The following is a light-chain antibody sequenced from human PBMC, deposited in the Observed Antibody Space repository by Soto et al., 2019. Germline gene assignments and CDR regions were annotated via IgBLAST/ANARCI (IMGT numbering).Light chain of an antibody. CDR3: QQRSNWPHSIT. V-gene: IGKV1-12*01. CDR1: QGISNW. CDR2: AAS. J-gene: IGKJ5*01. Sequence: DVQMSQSPSSVSASVGDRVTITCRASQGISNWLTWYQQKPGKAPKLLIYAASSLQSGVPSRFSGSGSGTDFTLTISSLEPEDFAVYYCQQRSNWPHSITFGQGTRLEIK.